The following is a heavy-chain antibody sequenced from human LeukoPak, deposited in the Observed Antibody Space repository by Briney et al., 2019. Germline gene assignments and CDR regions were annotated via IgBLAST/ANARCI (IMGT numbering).Heavy chain of an antibody. CDR3: ARGEYSSGWYAFDI. Sequence: SETLSLTCTVSGGSISSYYWSWIRQPPGKGLEWIGYIYYSGSTNNNPSLKSRVTISVDTSKNQFSLKLSSVTAADTAVYYCARGEYSSGWYAFDIWGQGTMVTVSS. CDR1: GGSISSYY. V-gene: IGHV4-59*01. D-gene: IGHD6-19*01. CDR2: IYYSGST. J-gene: IGHJ3*02.